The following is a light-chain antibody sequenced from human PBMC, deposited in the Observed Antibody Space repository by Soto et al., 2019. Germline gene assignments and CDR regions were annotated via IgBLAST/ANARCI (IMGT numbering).Light chain of an antibody. CDR1: SSDVGGYNY. CDR2: DVS. CDR3: SSYTSRSTLYV. V-gene: IGLV2-14*01. J-gene: IGLJ1*01. Sequence: QSVLTQPASVSGSPGQSITISCTGTSSDVGGYNYVSWYQQHPGKAPKLMIYDVSNRPSGVSNRFSGSKSGNTASLTISGLQAEDAADYYCSSYTSRSTLYVFGTGTKVTVL.